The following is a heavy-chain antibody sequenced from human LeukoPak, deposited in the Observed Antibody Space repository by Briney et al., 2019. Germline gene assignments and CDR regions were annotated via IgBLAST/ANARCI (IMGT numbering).Heavy chain of an antibody. Sequence: SETLSLTCTVSGDSISSGVYYWSWIRQDPGKGLEWIGYIYYSGITYYNPSLKSRVTISLDTSRNQFSLRLNSVTAADTAVYYCARDPRGYGMDVWGQGTTLTVSS. J-gene: IGHJ6*02. CDR3: ARDPRGYGMDV. V-gene: IGHV4-31*03. CDR1: GDSISSGVYY. CDR2: IYYSGIT. D-gene: IGHD2-15*01.